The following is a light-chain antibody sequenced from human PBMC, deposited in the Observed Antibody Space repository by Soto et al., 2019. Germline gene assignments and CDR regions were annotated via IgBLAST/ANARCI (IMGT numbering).Light chain of an antibody. CDR3: SSYAGSTYLAV. CDR1: SSDVGGYNY. V-gene: IGLV2-14*01. CDR2: EVT. Sequence: QSALTQPASVSGSPGQSITISCTGTSSDVGGYNYVSWFQQSPGKAPKVLIYEVTNRPSGVSSRFSGSKSGNTASLTVSGLQAEDEADYYCSSYAGSTYLAVFGTGTKLTVL. J-gene: IGLJ1*01.